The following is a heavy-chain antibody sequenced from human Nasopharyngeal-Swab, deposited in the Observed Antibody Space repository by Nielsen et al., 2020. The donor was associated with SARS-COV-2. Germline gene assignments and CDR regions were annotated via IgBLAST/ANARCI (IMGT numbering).Heavy chain of an antibody. CDR1: GFTFSTYA. J-gene: IGHJ5*02. CDR2: ISVSGDYT. Sequence: GESLKISCAASGFTFSTYAMTWVRQTPGRGLEWVSTISVSGDYTYYADSAKGRFSISRDNSKSTLYLQMNSLRAEDTAVYYCARDNFGSSSWGQGTLVTVSS. V-gene: IGHV3-23*01. CDR3: ARDNFGSSS. D-gene: IGHD6-13*01.